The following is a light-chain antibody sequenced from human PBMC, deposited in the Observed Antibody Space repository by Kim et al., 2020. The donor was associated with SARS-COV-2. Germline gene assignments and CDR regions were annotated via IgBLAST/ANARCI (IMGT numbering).Light chain of an antibody. CDR3: QSYDRSLSGPV. CDR1: SSNIGANYD. V-gene: IGLV1-40*01. J-gene: IGLJ3*02. CDR2: ATV. Sequence: QRVTISCTGRSSNIGANYDVQWYQHLPGTVPKLLIFATVSRPPGIPDRFTGYKSGTSATLAITGLQVEDEADYYCQSYDRSLSGPVFGGGTQLTVL.